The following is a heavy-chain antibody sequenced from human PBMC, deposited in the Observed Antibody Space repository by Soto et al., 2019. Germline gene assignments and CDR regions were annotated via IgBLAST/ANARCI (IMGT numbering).Heavy chain of an antibody. D-gene: IGHD1-7*01. J-gene: IGHJ4*02. CDR2: IYHSGST. Sequence: PSETLSLTCAVSGGSISSGGYSWSWIRQPPGKGLEWIGYIYHSGSTHYNPSLKSRVTISVDRSKNQFSLKLSSVTAADTAVYYCARVRSLGTGTYYFDYWGQGTLVTVSS. V-gene: IGHV4-30-2*01. CDR1: GGSISSGGYS. CDR3: ARVRSLGTGTYYFDY.